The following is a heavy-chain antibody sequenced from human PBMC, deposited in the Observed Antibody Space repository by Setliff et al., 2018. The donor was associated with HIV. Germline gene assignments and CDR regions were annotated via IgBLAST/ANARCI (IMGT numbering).Heavy chain of an antibody. J-gene: IGHJ3*02. V-gene: IGHV4-39*07. Sequence: SETLSLTCTVSGGSISTSNYYWGWVRQPPGKGLEWVGNVDYTGSTYYNPSLKSRVTISVDTSKNQFSLRLNSVTAADTAVYYCARGVTHPPPFGAFDIWGLGTLVTVSS. CDR2: VDYTGST. D-gene: IGHD5-18*01. CDR3: ARGVTHPPPFGAFDI. CDR1: GGSISTSNYY.